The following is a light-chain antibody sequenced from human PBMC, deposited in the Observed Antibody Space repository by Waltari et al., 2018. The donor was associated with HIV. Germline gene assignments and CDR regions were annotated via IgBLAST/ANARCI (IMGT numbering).Light chain of an antibody. J-gene: IGKJ1*01. CDR2: WAS. V-gene: IGKV4-1*01. CDR3: QQYVATPWS. Sequence: DVVMTQSPDSLAVSLGDRATIDCKSSQSVLSSSNNKNYLAWYQQKPGQPPKLLFYWASTQESGVPDRFSGSGSGTDFTLTIYSLQAEDVAVYFGQQYVATPWSFGQGTKLEIK. CDR1: QSVLSSSNNKNY.